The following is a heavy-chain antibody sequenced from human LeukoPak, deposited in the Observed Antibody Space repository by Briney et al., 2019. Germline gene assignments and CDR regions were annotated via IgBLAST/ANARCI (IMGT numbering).Heavy chain of an antibody. J-gene: IGHJ6*02. V-gene: IGHV3-7*03. CDR3: ARNNGMDV. CDR1: GFALSSHW. CDR2: VNRDGSET. Sequence: SGGSLGLSCAASGFALSSHWMTWVRQVPGRGPEWVANVNRDGSETYYLDSVEGRFTISKDNAKNSLYLQMNSLRAEDTALYHCARNNGMDVWGQGTTVIVSS.